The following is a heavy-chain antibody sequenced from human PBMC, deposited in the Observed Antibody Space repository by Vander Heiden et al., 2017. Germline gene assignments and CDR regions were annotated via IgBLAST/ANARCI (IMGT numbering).Heavy chain of an antibody. CDR2: IYYSGST. V-gene: IGHV4-39*01. CDR3: ARHRRSSTRGAVAQVYYFDY. J-gene: IGHJ4*02. CDR1: GGSISSSSHY. Sequence: QLQLQESGPGLVTPSETLSLTCTVPGGSISSSSHYRGWIRQPPGKGLEWIGSIYYSGSTYYNPSLKSRVTISVDTSKNQFSLKLSSVTAADTAVYYCARHRRSSTRGAVAQVYYFDYWGQGTLVTVSS. D-gene: IGHD2-2*01.